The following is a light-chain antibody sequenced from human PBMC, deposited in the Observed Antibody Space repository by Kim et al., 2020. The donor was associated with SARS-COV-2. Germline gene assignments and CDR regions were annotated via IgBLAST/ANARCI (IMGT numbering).Light chain of an antibody. V-gene: IGKV3-20*01. Sequence: EIVLTQSPGTLSLSPGEGATLSCRASQSVSSSYLAWYQQKPGQAPRLLIYGASSRAADIPDRFSGSGSGTDFTLTISRLEPEDSAVYYCKQYGNSLWTFGQGTKVDIK. J-gene: IGKJ1*01. CDR2: GAS. CDR3: KQYGNSLWT. CDR1: QSVSSSY.